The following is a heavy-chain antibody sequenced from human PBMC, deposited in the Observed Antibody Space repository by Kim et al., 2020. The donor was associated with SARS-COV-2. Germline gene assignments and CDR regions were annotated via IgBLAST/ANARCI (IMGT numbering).Heavy chain of an antibody. CDR1: GYIFTNYY. Sequence: ASVKVSCKASGYIFTNYYMHWVRQAPGQGLEWIGIIRPSEGTTGYAHNFQGRVSMTRDTSTSTVYMELSSLRSEDTAMYYCAREKAGGTHDYWGQGTLFTVSS. CDR2: IRPSEGTT. V-gene: IGHV1-46*01. J-gene: IGHJ4*02. D-gene: IGHD6-25*01. CDR3: AREKAGGTHDY.